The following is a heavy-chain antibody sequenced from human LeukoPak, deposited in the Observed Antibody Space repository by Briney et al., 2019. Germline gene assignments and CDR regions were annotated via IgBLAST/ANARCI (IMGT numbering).Heavy chain of an antibody. J-gene: IGHJ4*02. V-gene: IGHV4-61*02. Sequence: PSQTLSLTCTVSGGSIRSGSYYWSWIRQPAGKGLEWIGRICSSGSTSYNPSLKSRVTISVDTSKNQFSLNLSSVTAADTAVYYCARDGGRFDYWGQGTLVTVSS. CDR2: ICSSGST. CDR3: ARDGGRFDY. CDR1: GGSIRSGSYY. D-gene: IGHD2-15*01.